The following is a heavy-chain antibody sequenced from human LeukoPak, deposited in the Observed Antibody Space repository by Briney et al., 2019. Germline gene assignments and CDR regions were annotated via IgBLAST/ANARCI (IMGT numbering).Heavy chain of an antibody. J-gene: IGHJ3*02. CDR2: IYTSGST. D-gene: IGHD3-22*01. CDR1: GGSINSYY. V-gene: IGHV4-4*07. CDR3: ARVTMTAPDDAFDI. Sequence: SETLSLTCTVSGGSINSYYWSWIRQPAGKGLEWIGRIYTSGSTNYNPSLKSRVTMSVDTSKNQFSLKLSSVTAADTAVYYCARVTMTAPDDAFDIQSQGTMVTVSS.